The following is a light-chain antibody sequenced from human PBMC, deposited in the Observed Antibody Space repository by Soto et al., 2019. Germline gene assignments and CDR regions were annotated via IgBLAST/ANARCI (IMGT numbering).Light chain of an antibody. CDR2: EDN. CDR3: QSYDSSSQV. V-gene: IGLV6-57*03. Sequence: NFMLTQPHSVSKSPGKTVTISCTRSSGSIASNYVQWYQQRPGSAPTTVIYEDNQRPSGVPDRFSGSIDSSSNSASLTISGLKPEDEADYYCQSYDSSSQVFGGGTKLTVL. J-gene: IGLJ3*02. CDR1: SGSIASNY.